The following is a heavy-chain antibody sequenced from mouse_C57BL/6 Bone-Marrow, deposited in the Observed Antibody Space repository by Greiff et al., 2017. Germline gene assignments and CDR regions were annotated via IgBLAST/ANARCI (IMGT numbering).Heavy chain of an antibody. J-gene: IGHJ2*01. Sequence: QVHVKQSGAELARPGASVKLSCKASGYTFTSYGISWVKQRTGQGLEWIGEIYPRSGNTYYNEKFKGKATLTADKSSSTAYMELRSLTSEDSAVYFCARSSFITTVVARDYWGQGTTLTVSS. V-gene: IGHV1-81*01. CDR3: ARSSFITTVVARDY. CDR2: IYPRSGNT. D-gene: IGHD1-1*01. CDR1: GYTFTSYG.